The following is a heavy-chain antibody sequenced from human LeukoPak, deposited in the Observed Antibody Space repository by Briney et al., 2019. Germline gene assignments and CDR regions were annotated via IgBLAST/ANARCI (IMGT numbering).Heavy chain of an antibody. V-gene: IGHV1-8*01. Sequence: ASVKVSCKASGYTFTSYDINWVRQATGQGLEWMGWMNPNSGNTGYAQKFQGRVTMTRNTSISTAYMELSSLRSEDTAVYYCATRKYSTITTDYYYGMDVWGQGTTVTVSS. CDR2: MNPNSGNT. CDR1: GYTFTSYD. J-gene: IGHJ6*02. D-gene: IGHD2-2*01. CDR3: ATRKYSTITTDYYYGMDV.